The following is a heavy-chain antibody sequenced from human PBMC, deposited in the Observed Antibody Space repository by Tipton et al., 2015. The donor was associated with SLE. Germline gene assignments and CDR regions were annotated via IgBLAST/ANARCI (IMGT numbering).Heavy chain of an antibody. J-gene: IGHJ4*02. Sequence: TLSLTCAVYGGSFSGYYWSWIRQPPGKGLEWIGEINHSGSTNYNPSLKSRVTISVDTSKNQFSLNLRFVTAADTAVYYCANTEYVFFNGDFWGQGKPVTVSS. CDR1: GGSFSGYY. CDR3: ANTEYVFFNGDF. V-gene: IGHV4-34*01. D-gene: IGHD2/OR15-2a*01. CDR2: INHSGST.